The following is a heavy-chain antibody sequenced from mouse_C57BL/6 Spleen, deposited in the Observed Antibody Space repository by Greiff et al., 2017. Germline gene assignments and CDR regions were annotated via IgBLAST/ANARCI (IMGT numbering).Heavy chain of an antibody. CDR2: ISDGGSYT. J-gene: IGHJ1*03. CDR1: GFTFSSYA. Sequence: EVQLVESGGGLVKPGGSLKLSCAASGFTFSSYAMSWVRQTPEKRLEWVATISDGGSYTYYPDNVKGRFTIARDNAKNNLYLQMSHLKSEDTAMYYCARERTYYYGSRYFDVWGTGTTVTVSS. V-gene: IGHV5-4*01. D-gene: IGHD1-1*01. CDR3: ARERTYYYGSRYFDV.